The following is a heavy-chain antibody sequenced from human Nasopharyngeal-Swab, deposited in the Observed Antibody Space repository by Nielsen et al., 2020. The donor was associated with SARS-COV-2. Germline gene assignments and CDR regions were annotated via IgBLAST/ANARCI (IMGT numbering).Heavy chain of an antibody. Sequence: GGSLKISCATSGFTFSPYTMTWVRQAPGKGLQWISYITSGNSVQYADSVRGRFTISRDNAKNSLYLQMNSLTAEDTAVYYCARERGDGYGDYRGQGTLVTVSS. CDR1: GFTFSPYT. J-gene: IGHJ4*02. CDR3: ARERGDGYGDY. CDR2: ITSGNSV. D-gene: IGHD5-24*01. V-gene: IGHV3-48*04.